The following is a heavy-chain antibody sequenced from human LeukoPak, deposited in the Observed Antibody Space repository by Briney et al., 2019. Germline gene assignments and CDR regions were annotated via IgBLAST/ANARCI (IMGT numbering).Heavy chain of an antibody. Sequence: GASLKVSFKASGYTFTDYYIHWVRQAPGQGPEWMGWIKANSGDTNYAQKFQGRVTLTRDTSINTAYMEVNRLRSDDTAVYYCGRVTIFSPSHYYGMDVWGQGTAVTVSS. CDR1: GYTFTDYY. V-gene: IGHV1-2*02. J-gene: IGHJ6*02. CDR2: IKANSGDT. D-gene: IGHD3-3*01. CDR3: GRVTIFSPSHYYGMDV.